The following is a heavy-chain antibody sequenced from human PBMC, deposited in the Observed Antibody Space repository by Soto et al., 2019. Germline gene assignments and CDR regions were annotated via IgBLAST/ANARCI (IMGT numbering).Heavy chain of an antibody. CDR1: GFTFNNYA. Sequence: EVQLLDSGGGLVQPGGSLGLSCAASGFTFNNYAMNWVRQAPWMGLDWVATISNTGAGTYYADSVKGLFTISRDNSKNTLYLQMSSLRVEDTPVYYWSKDRLAGKFDYWGQGAQVTVSS. CDR3: SKDRLAGKFDY. J-gene: IGHJ4*02. V-gene: IGHV3-23*01. CDR2: ISNTGAGT.